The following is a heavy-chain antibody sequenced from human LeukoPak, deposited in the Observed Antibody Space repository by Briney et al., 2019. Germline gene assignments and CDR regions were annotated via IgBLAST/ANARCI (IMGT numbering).Heavy chain of an antibody. CDR1: GGSFSGYY. V-gene: IGHV4-34*01. J-gene: IGHJ4*02. D-gene: IGHD3-22*01. Sequence: PSETLSLTCAVYGGSFSGYYWSWIRQPPGKGLEWIGEINHSGSTNYNPPLKSRVTISVDTSKNQFSLKLSSVTAADTAVYYCARDYYDSSGYVYYFDYWGQGTLVTVSS. CDR2: INHSGST. CDR3: ARDYYDSSGYVYYFDY.